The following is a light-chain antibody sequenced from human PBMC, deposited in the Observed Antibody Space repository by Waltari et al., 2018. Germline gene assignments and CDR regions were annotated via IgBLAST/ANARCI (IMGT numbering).Light chain of an antibody. CDR3: AAWDDSLGAV. CDR2: NTK. Sequence: QSVLTQPPSVSGTPGQRVTISCSGSFPNIGSNSVNWYQPLPGTSPRLPIYNTKQGPSGVPHRFAASKSGTSASLAITGLQSEDEAYYYCAAWDDSLGAVFGGGTKLTVL. CDR1: FPNIGSNS. J-gene: IGLJ3*02. V-gene: IGLV1-44*01.